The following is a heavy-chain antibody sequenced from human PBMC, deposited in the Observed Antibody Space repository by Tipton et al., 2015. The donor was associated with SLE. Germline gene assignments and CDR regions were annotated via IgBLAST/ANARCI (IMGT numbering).Heavy chain of an antibody. J-gene: IGHJ5*02. CDR2: IYYIGNT. D-gene: IGHD4-23*01. Sequence: GLVKPSETLSLTCGVYGGSFSGFYWSWIRQPPGKGLEWIGYIYYIGNTNYHPSLKSRVTISVDTSKNQFSLTLSSVTAEDTAVYYCARCEDDYGSKGGWIDPWGQGSLVTVSS. V-gene: IGHV4-59*01. CDR3: ARCEDDYGSKGGWIDP. CDR1: GGSFSGFY.